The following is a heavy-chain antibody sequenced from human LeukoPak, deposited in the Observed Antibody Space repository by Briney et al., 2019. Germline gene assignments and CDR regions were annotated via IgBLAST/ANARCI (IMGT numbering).Heavy chain of an antibody. D-gene: IGHD6-19*01. CDR3: ARGWGIAVAAVDY. CDR1: GYTFTSYG. CDR2: INPNSGGT. Sequence: ASVKVSCKASGYTFTSYGISWVRQAPGQGLEWMGWINPNSGGTNYAQKFQGRVTMTRDTSISTAYMELSRLRSDDTAVYYCARGWGIAVAAVDYWGQGTLVTVSS. V-gene: IGHV1-2*02. J-gene: IGHJ4*02.